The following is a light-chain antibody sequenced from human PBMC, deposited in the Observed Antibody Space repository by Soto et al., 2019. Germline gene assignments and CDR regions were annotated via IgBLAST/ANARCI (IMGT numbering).Light chain of an antibody. J-gene: IGKJ1*01. CDR2: WAS. V-gene: IGKV4-1*01. CDR1: QIVLYSSNNKNY. CDR3: QQYYSSPWT. Sequence: DIMMTQSPDSLAVSLGERATINCKSSQIVLYSSNNKNYLAWYQQKPGQPPKLLIYWASTRESGVPDRFSGSGSGTDFTLTISSVQAEDVAVYYCQQYYSSPWTFGQGTKVEIK.